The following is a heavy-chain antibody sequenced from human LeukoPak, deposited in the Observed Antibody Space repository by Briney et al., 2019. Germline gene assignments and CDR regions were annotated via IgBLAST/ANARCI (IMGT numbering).Heavy chain of an antibody. Sequence: GGSLRLSCAASGFTFRSYAMSWVRQAPGKGLEWVSAISGSGSRTYYADSVKGRFTISRDNSKNTLYLQMNSLRAEDTAVYYCARVGVTMVRAGAYFDYWGQGTLVTVSS. CDR3: ARVGVTMVRAGAYFDY. J-gene: IGHJ4*02. D-gene: IGHD3-10*01. CDR1: GFTFRSYA. V-gene: IGHV3-23*01. CDR2: ISGSGSRT.